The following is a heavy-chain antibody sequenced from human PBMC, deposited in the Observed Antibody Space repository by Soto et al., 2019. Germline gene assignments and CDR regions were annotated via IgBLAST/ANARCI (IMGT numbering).Heavy chain of an antibody. CDR1: GGSFSGYY. J-gene: IGHJ5*02. D-gene: IGHD2-2*01. Sequence: PSETLSLTCAVYGGSFSGYYWSWIRQPPGKGLEWIGEINHSGSTNYNPSLKSRVTISVDTSKSQFSLKLSSVTAADTAVYYCARSRTDIVVVPAAMVGVNWFDPWGQGTLVTVSS. CDR2: INHSGST. V-gene: IGHV4-34*01. CDR3: ARSRTDIVVVPAAMVGVNWFDP.